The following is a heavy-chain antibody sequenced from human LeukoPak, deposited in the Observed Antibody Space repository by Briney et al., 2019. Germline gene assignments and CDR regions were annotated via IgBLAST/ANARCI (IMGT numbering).Heavy chain of an antibody. CDR2: IYSGGST. CDR1: GFTVSSNY. J-gene: IGHJ4*02. D-gene: IGHD5-12*01. Sequence: TGGSLRLSCAASGFTVSSNYMSWVRQAPGKGLEWVSVIYSGGSTYYADSVKGRFTISRDNSKNTLYLQMNSLRAEDTAVYYCGSGVNIVATIVDYWGQGTLVTVSS. CDR3: GSGVNIVATIVDY. V-gene: IGHV3-53*01.